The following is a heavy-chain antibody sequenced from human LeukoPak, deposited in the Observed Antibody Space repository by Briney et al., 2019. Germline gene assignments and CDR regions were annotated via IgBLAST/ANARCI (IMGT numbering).Heavy chain of an antibody. D-gene: IGHD3-10*01. CDR3: ARDPEYYGSGSSSFFDY. CDR1: GYSISSGYY. V-gene: IGHV4-38-2*02. J-gene: IGHJ4*02. Sequence: SETLSLTCAVSGYSISSGYYWGWIRQPPGKGLEWIGSIYHSGSTYYNPSLKNRVTVSVDTSKNQFSLKLSSVTAADTAVYYCARDPEYYGSGSSSFFDYWGQGTLVTVSS. CDR2: IYHSGST.